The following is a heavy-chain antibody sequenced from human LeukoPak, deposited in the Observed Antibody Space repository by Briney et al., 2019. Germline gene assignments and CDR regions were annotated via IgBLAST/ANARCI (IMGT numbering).Heavy chain of an antibody. CDR2: VYYAGST. J-gene: IGHJ5*02. CDR1: GDSVSSGDFY. Sequence: SETLSLTCTVSGDSVSSGDFYWAWIRQPPGKALEWIGSVYYAGSTYYNPSLTRRVSIAVDTSRNQFSLKLSSVTAADTAVYYCARYLRWFDPWGQGTLVTVSS. V-gene: IGHV4-39*07. CDR3: ARYLRWFDP.